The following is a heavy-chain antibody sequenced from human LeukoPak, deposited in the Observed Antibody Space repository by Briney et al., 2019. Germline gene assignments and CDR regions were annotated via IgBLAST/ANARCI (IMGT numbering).Heavy chain of an antibody. J-gene: IGHJ4*02. CDR3: ARLTTVNPYYFDY. V-gene: IGHV4-39*07. D-gene: IGHD4-11*01. Sequence: SETLSLTCSVSGGSISSSSYYWGWIRQPPGKGLDWIGSIFYSGSTYYNPSLKSRVTISVDTSKNQFSLKLSSVTAADTAVYYCARLTTVNPYYFDYWGQGTLVTVSS. CDR2: IFYSGST. CDR1: GGSISSSSYY.